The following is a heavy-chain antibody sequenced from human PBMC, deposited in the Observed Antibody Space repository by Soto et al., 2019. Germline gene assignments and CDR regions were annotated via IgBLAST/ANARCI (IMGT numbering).Heavy chain of an antibody. V-gene: IGHV1-8*03. CDR1: WFPLTNSV. J-gene: IGHJ4*02. CDR3: ARDCDDILTGYLFDY. Sequence: GGSGEVSRQGSWFPLTNSVVPWVRPATGQGLEWMGWMNPNSGNTGYAQKLQGRVTITRDTSASTAYMELSSLRSEDTAVYYCARDCDDILTGYLFDYWGQGTRVTVSS. D-gene: IGHD3-9*01. CDR2: MNPNSGNT.